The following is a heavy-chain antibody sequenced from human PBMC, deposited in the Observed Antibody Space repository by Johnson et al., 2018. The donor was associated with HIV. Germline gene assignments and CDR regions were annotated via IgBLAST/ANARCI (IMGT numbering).Heavy chain of an antibody. CDR1: GFTFSTFA. Sequence: QVQLVESGGGVVQPGTSLRLSCAASGFTFSTFAMHWVRQAPGKGLEWVAVISYDGTNNQNGDSVKGRFTISRDNSKNSLYLQMNSLRAGDTAVYYCARAGVGAGAFDIWGQGTMVTVSS. D-gene: IGHD1-26*01. CDR2: ISYDGTNN. CDR3: ARAGVGAGAFDI. J-gene: IGHJ3*02. V-gene: IGHV3-30*14.